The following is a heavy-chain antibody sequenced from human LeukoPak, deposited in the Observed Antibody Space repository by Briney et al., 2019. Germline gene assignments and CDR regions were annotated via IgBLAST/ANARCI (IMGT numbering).Heavy chain of an antibody. J-gene: IGHJ3*02. CDR2: IYSGGST. V-gene: IGHV3-66*04. CDR1: GFTVSSNY. CDR3: ARPFSNQHAFDI. D-gene: IGHD1-14*01. Sequence: GGSLRLSCAASGFTVSSNYMSWVRQAPGKGLEWVSVIYSGGSTYYADSVKGRFTISRDNSKNTLYLQMNSLRAEDTVVYYCARPFSNQHAFDIWGQGTMVTVSS.